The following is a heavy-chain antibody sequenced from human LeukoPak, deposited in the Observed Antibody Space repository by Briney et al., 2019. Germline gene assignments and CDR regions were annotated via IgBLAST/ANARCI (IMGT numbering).Heavy chain of an antibody. CDR2: IYYSGST. D-gene: IGHD4-17*01. Sequence: SETLSLTCTVSGVFISSSSHYWGWVRQPPGNGLEWIGSIYYSGSTHYNPSLKSRVTISVDTSKNQFSLKLTSVTAAHTAVYYCARRLVTTRWFDPWGQGTLVTVSS. V-gene: IGHV4-39*01. CDR1: GVFISSSSHY. J-gene: IGHJ5*02. CDR3: ARRLVTTRWFDP.